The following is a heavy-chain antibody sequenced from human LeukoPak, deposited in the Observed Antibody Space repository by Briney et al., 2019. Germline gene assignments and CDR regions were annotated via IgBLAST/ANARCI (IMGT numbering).Heavy chain of an antibody. CDR1: GDSINNYY. D-gene: IGHD4/OR15-4a*01. J-gene: IGHJ6*03. V-gene: IGHV4-59*01. CDR3: ARRAKYYYYMDV. CDR2: INYSGST. Sequence: SETLSLTCTVSGDSINNYYWSWIRQPPGKGLEWIGNINYSGSTNSNPSLKSRATISVDMSRKHFFLDLSSVTAADTAVYYCARRAKYYYYMDVWGKGTTVTISS.